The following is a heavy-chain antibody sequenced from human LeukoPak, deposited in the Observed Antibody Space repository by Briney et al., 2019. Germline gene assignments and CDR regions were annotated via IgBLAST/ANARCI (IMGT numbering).Heavy chain of an antibody. Sequence: GGSLRLSCAASGFTFNGYWMSWVRQAPRKGLERVANINQDGSEKRYVDSVQGRFTISRDNTKNSLFLQMNSLRAEDTAVYYCARLKDDVTKLDYWGQGTLVTVSS. CDR1: GFTFNGYW. V-gene: IGHV3-7*01. CDR3: ARLKDDVTKLDY. J-gene: IGHJ4*02. CDR2: INQDGSEK. D-gene: IGHD2-8*01.